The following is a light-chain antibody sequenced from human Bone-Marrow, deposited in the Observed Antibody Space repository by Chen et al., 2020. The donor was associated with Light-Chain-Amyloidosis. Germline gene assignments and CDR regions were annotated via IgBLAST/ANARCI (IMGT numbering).Light chain of an antibody. CDR3: QQYGTSPLT. J-gene: IGKJ4*01. V-gene: IGKV3-20*01. Sequence: EIVLTQSPGTLSLSPGEGANLSCRASQTISSNYLTWYQQKFGQAPRLILYGSSSRATGIPDRFTGSGSGTDFTLTINRLEPEDFAMYYGQQYGTSPLTFGGGTKVEIK. CDR1: QTISSNY. CDR2: GSS.